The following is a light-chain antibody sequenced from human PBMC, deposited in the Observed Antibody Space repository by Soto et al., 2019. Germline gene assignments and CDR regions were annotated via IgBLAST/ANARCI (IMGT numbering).Light chain of an antibody. V-gene: IGKV3-20*01. Sequence: DIVLTQCPGTLSLSLGERATLSCRASQCLXSTYLAGYQQKPGEAPRLLIYVASSRATGIPDRFSGSGSGTHFTLPISRLEPEDFAVYYWQQYETFGQGTKVDIK. CDR1: QCLXSTY. J-gene: IGKJ1*01. CDR3: QQYET. CDR2: VAS.